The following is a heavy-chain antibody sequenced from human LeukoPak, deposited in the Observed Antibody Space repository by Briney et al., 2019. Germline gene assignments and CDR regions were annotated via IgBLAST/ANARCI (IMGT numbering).Heavy chain of an antibody. V-gene: IGHV3-30-3*01. CDR2: ISYDGSNK. J-gene: IGHJ4*02. CDR1: GFTFSSYA. D-gene: IGHD3-10*01. Sequence: GGSLRLSCAASGFTFSSYAMHWVRQAPGKGLEWVAVISYDGSNKYYADSVKGRFTISRDNSKNTVYLQMNSLRAEDTAVYYCARELILLWFGELLGPLDYWGQGTLVTVSS. CDR3: ARELILLWFGELLGPLDY.